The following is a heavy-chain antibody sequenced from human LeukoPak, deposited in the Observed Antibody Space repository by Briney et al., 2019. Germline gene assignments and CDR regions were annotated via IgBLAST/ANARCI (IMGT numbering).Heavy chain of an antibody. CDR3: ARDYGGKFDY. J-gene: IGHJ4*02. CDR1: SGSISSYY. Sequence: SETLSVTCIVSSGSISSYYWSWIRQPPGKGLEWIGYIYSRGNTNYNPSLKSRVTISVDTSKNQFSLKLSSVTAADTAVYYCARDYGGKFDYWGRGTLVTVSS. CDR2: IYSRGNT. V-gene: IGHV4-59*01. D-gene: IGHD4-23*01.